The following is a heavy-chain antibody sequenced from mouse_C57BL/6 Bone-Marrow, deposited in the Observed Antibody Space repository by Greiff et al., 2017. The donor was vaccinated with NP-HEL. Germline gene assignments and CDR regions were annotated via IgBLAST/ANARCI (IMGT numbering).Heavy chain of an antibody. CDR1: GYTFTSYG. V-gene: IGHV1-81*01. J-gene: IGHJ1*03. CDR3: ARGYYYGSSYLYWYFDV. CDR2: IYPRSGNT. D-gene: IGHD1-1*01. Sequence: VKLQQSGAELARPGASVKLSCKASGYTFTSYGISWVKQRTGQGLEWIGEIYPRSGNTYYNEKFKGKATLTADKSSSTAYMELRSLTSEDSAVYFCARGYYYGSSYLYWYFDVWGTGTTVTVSS.